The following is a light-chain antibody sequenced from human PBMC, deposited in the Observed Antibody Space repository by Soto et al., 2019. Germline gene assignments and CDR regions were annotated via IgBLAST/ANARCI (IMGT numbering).Light chain of an antibody. CDR1: QSVDGY. V-gene: IGKV3-15*01. J-gene: IGKJ5*01. Sequence: EVVRTQSPGTLSVSLGESATLSCRPSQSVDGYLAWYQQKPGQAPRLLIYGVSIRASGVTARFRGGGSGTEFTLTISSLQSEDSAVYYCQQYHKWPPITFGQGTRLEIK. CDR3: QQYHKWPPIT. CDR2: GVS.